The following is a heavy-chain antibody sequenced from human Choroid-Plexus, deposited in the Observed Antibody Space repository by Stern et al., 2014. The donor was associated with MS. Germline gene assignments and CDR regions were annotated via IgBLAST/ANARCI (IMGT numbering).Heavy chain of an antibody. CDR3: AKDRQYLTYFFDH. Sequence: VQLVESGGGVVQPGRPPRLSCVASGFTFGSCAMHWVRQAPGKGLEWVAGVSYDGSNKNYADSVKGRFTISRDNSQNTLYMQMSSLRPEDTAVYYCAKDRQYLTYFFDHWGQGSLVTVSS. J-gene: IGHJ5*02. V-gene: IGHV3-30*18. D-gene: IGHD2/OR15-2a*01. CDR2: VSYDGSNK. CDR1: GFTFGSCA.